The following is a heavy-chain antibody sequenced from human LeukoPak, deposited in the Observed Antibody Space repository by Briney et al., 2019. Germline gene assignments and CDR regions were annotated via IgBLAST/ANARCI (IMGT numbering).Heavy chain of an antibody. V-gene: IGHV3-74*01. D-gene: IGHD2-21*02. CDR2: IFNPGGAT. CDR3: VRVNCAGDCTSRDWYFDL. Sequence: GGSLRLSCAASGFTFSSYWMHWVRQAPGKGLVWVSRIFNPGGATAYVDSVKGRFTISRDNAENTLSLQMNSLGVEDTAVYYCVRVNCAGDCTSRDWYFDLWGRGTLVVVSS. CDR1: GFTFSSYW. J-gene: IGHJ2*01.